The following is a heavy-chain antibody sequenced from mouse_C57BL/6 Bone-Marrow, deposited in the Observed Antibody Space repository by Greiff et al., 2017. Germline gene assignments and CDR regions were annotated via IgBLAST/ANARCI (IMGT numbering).Heavy chain of an antibody. Sequence: VQLQQSGPVLVKPGASVKMSCKASGYTFTDYYMNWVKQSHGKSLEWIGVINPYNGGTSYNQKFKGKATLTVDKSSSTAYMELNSLTSEDSAVYYCARPYRTLTLCAYWGQGTLVTVSA. J-gene: IGHJ3*01. CDR2: INPYNGGT. CDR3: ARPYRTLTLCAY. V-gene: IGHV1-19*01. D-gene: IGHD2-10*01. CDR1: GYTFTDYY.